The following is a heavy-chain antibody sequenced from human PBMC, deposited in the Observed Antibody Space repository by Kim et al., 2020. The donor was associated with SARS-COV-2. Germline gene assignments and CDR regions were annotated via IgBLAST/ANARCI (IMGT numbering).Heavy chain of an antibody. CDR3: ARGRVIHLPEGYYLDS. CDR2: IKQDGSEK. CDR1: GFTFSRFW. V-gene: IGHV3-7*05. Sequence: GGSLRLSCTASGFTFSRFWMTWVRQAPRKGLEWVANIKQDGSEKYYVDSVEGRFTISRDNGYTALYLQMNGLRADDTAVYYCARGRVIHLPEGYYLDSWGQGTLVTVSS. J-gene: IGHJ4*02. D-gene: IGHD5-18*01.